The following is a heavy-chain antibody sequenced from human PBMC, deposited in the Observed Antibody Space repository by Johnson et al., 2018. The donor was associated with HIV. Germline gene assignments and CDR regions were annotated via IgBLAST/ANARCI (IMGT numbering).Heavy chain of an antibody. D-gene: IGHD6-13*01. CDR3: ARGYSSSWRNAFDL. J-gene: IGHJ3*01. V-gene: IGHV3-30*19. CDR1: GFTFSSYG. Sequence: QVQLVESGGGVVQPGRSLRLSCVASGFTFSSYGMHWVRQAPCKGLEWVAVISYDESNKYYADSVKGRFTISRDNSKNTLYLQMNSLRAEDTAVYYCARGYSSSWRNAFDLWGQGTMVTVSS. CDR2: ISYDESNK.